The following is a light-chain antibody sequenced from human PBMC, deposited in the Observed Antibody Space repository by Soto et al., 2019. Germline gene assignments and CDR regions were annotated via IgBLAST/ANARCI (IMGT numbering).Light chain of an antibody. V-gene: IGLV2-14*03. CDR3: SSSTINNTVL. CDR2: EVR. J-gene: IGLJ2*01. Sequence: SALSQPASVSGSHGQSITISCTGTSGDVGGYNYVSWYQQHPGKAPQLMIYEVRYRPSGVSNRFSASKSGNTASLTISGLQAEDEADYYCSSSTINNTVLFGGGTKVTV. CDR1: SGDVGGYNY.